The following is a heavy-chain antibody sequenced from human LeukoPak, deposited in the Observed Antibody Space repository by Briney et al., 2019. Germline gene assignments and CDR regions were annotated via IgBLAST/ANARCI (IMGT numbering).Heavy chain of an antibody. Sequence: PSETLSLTCSVSGGSISNYYWSWIRQPAGKGLEWIGSIYTSGSTNYNPSLKSRLTMSVDTSKNQFSLKLSSVTAADTAVYYCARHTLYDSSGYYEGNFDYWGQGTLVTVSS. J-gene: IGHJ4*02. CDR1: GGSISNYY. CDR2: IYTSGST. V-gene: IGHV4-4*07. CDR3: ARHTLYDSSGYYEGNFDY. D-gene: IGHD3-22*01.